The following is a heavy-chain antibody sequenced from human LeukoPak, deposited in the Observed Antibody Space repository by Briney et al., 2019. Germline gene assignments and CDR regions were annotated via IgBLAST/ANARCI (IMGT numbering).Heavy chain of an antibody. D-gene: IGHD1-26*01. Sequence: SETLSLTCTVSGYSISSGYYWGWIRQPPVKGLEWIGSIYHSGSTYYNPSLKSRVTISVDTSKNQFSLKLSSVTAADTAVYYCARVWELYFDYWGQGTLVTVSS. CDR1: GYSISSGYY. CDR3: ARVWELYFDY. V-gene: IGHV4-38-2*02. J-gene: IGHJ4*02. CDR2: IYHSGST.